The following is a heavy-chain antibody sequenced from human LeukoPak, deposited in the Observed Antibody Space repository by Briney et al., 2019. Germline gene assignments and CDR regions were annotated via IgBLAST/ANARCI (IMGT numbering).Heavy chain of an antibody. Sequence: GGSLRLSCAASGFTFSGSAMHWVRQASGKGLEWVGRIRNKANSYATAYAASVKGRFTISRDDSKNTAYLQMNSLKTEATAVYYCQAYCGGDCYPWGQGILVTVSS. CDR3: QAYCGGDCYP. CDR2: IRNKANSYAT. V-gene: IGHV3-73*01. D-gene: IGHD2-21*02. J-gene: IGHJ5*02. CDR1: GFTFSGSA.